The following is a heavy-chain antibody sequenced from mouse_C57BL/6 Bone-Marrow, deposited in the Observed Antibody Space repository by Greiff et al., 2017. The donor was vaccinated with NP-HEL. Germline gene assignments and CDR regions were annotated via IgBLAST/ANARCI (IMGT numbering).Heavy chain of an antibody. Sequence: VNLVESGPGLVAPSQSLSITCTVSGFSLTSYAISWVRQPPGKGLEWLGVIWTGGGTNYNSALKSRLSISKDNSKSQVFLKMNSLQTDDTARYYCARTLYGSSLWYFDYWGQGTTLTVSS. J-gene: IGHJ2*01. CDR1: GFSLTSYA. V-gene: IGHV2-9-1*01. CDR2: IWTGGGT. D-gene: IGHD1-1*01. CDR3: ARTLYGSSLWYFDY.